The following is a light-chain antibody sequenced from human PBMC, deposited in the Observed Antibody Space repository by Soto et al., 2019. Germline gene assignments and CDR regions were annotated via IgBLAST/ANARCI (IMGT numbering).Light chain of an antibody. CDR1: QSVSSSY. J-gene: IGKJ3*01. CDR3: QQYGSSPPRT. Sequence: EIVLTQSPGTLSLSPGERATLSCRASQSVSSSYLARYQQKPGQAPRLLIYGASSRASGIPARFSGSGSGTDFTLTISRLEPEDFAVYYCQQYGSSPPRTFGPGTKVDIK. CDR2: GAS. V-gene: IGKV3-20*01.